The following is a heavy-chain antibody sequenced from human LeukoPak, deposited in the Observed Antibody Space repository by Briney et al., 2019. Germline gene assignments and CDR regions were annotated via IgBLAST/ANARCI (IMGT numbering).Heavy chain of an antibody. J-gene: IGHJ6*03. Sequence: PSETLSLTCTVSGGSISSYYWSWIRQPPGKGLEWIGYIYYSGSTNYNPSLKSRVTISVDTSKNQFSLKLSSVTAADTAVYYCAREKGSTFTSRDVGVYYYMDVWGKGTTVTVSS. CDR3: AREKGSTFTSRDVGVYYYMDV. CDR1: GGSISSYY. CDR2: IYYSGST. V-gene: IGHV4-59*01. D-gene: IGHD2/OR15-2a*01.